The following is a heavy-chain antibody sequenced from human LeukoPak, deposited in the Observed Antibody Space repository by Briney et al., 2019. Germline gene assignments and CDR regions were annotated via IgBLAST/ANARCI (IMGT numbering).Heavy chain of an antibody. CDR1: GYSFTSYW. CDR2: IYPGDSDT. J-gene: IGHJ4*02. D-gene: IGHD3-22*01. V-gene: IGHV5-51*01. CDR3: ARQVTGSSGYYNY. Sequence: ASVKISCKGSGYSFTSYWIGWVCQMPGKGLEWMGIIYPGDSDTRYSPSFQGQVTISADKSISTAYLQWSSLKASDTAMYYCARQVTGSSGYYNYWGQGTLVTVSS.